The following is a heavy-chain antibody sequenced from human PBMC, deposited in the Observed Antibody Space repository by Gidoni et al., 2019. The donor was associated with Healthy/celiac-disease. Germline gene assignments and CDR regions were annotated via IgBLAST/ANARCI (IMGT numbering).Heavy chain of an antibody. CDR3: ARDRSSEIDY. CDR2: IWYVGSNK. V-gene: IGHV3-33*01. Sequence: QVQLVESGGGVVQPGRALRLSCAASGFTFSSDGMHWVGQAQGKGVEWVAVIWYVGSNKYYAASVMGRFPISRDNSKIPLYLQMNILRAEDTAVYYCARDRSSEIDYWGQGTLVTVSS. J-gene: IGHJ4*02. D-gene: IGHD3-10*01. CDR1: GFTFSSDG.